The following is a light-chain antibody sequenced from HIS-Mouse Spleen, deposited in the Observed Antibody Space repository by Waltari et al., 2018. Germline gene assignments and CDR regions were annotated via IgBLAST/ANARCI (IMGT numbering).Light chain of an antibody. V-gene: IGLV2-23*01. Sequence: QTALTQPASVSGSPGQSITIPCTGTSRDVGIHTLVPWYQQHPGKAPKLMIYEGSKRPSGVSNRFSGSKSGNTASLTISGLQAEDEADYYCCSYAGSSTWVFGGGTKLTVL. CDR1: SRDVGIHTL. J-gene: IGLJ3*02. CDR2: EGS. CDR3: CSYAGSSTWV.